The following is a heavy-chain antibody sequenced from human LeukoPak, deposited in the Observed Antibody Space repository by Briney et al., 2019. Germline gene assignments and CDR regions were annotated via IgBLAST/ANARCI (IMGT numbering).Heavy chain of an antibody. CDR3: ARQFASGSYNY. J-gene: IGHJ4*02. V-gene: IGHV4-31*03. CDR1: GGSISSGGYY. Sequence: PSQTLSLTCTVSGGSISSGGYYWSWIRQHPGKGLEWIGNTYYSGSTDYNPSLKSRVTMSVDTSTNQFSLKLSSVTTADTAVYYCARQFASGSYNYWGQGTLVTVSS. CDR2: TYYSGST. D-gene: IGHD3-10*01.